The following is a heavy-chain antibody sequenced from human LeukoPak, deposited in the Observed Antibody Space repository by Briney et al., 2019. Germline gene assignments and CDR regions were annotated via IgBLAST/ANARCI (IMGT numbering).Heavy chain of an antibody. CDR3: ARYTYKHDC. CDR2: VKEDGSQK. CDR1: GFTFSNYA. V-gene: IGHV3-7*01. Sequence: GGSLRLSCAASGFTFSNYAMDWVRQAPGKGLEWVANVKEDGSQKTYVDSVKGRFTISRDNAKNSLFLQMNNVRADDTAVYYCARYTYKHDCWGQGTLVTVSS. D-gene: IGHD5-24*01. J-gene: IGHJ4*02.